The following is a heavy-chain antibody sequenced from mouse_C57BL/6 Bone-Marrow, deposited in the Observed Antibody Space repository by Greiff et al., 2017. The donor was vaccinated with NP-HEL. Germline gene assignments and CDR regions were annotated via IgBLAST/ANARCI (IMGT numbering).Heavy chain of an antibody. CDR3: ARDRYYGSSLYWYFDV. CDR1: GYSITSGYD. V-gene: IGHV3-1*01. D-gene: IGHD1-1*01. CDR2: ISYSGST. J-gene: IGHJ1*03. Sequence: EVNLVESGPGMVKPSQSLSLTCTVTGYSITSGYDWHWIRHFPGNKLEWMGYISYSGSTNYNPSLKSRISTTHDTSKNHFFLKLNSVTTEDTATYYCARDRYYGSSLYWYFDVWGTGTTVTVSS.